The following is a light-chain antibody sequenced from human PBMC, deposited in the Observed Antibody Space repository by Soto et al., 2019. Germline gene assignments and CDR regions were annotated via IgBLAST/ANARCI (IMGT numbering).Light chain of an antibody. CDR2: EVS. CDR1: SSDVGGYNY. V-gene: IGLV2-14*01. Sequence: QSALTQPASVSGSPGQSITISCTGTSSDVGGYNYVSWYQQHPGKAPKLMIYEVSNRPSGVSNRFSGSKSGNTASLTISGLQAEDEADDYCSSYTGSSTLVVFGGGTKLTVL. J-gene: IGLJ2*01. CDR3: SSYTGSSTLVV.